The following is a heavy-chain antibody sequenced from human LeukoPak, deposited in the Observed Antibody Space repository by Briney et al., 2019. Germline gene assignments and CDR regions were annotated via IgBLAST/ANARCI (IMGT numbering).Heavy chain of an antibody. CDR1: GYTFTSYA. J-gene: IGHJ3*02. D-gene: IGHD5-18*01. CDR2: INTNTENP. Sequence: GASVKVSCKASGYTFTSYAMNWVRQAPGQGLEWMGWINTNTENPTYAQGFTGRFVFSLDTSVSTAYLQISSLKAEDTAVYYCASPVGVDTARYDAFDIWGQGTMVTVSS. V-gene: IGHV7-4-1*02. CDR3: ASPVGVDTARYDAFDI.